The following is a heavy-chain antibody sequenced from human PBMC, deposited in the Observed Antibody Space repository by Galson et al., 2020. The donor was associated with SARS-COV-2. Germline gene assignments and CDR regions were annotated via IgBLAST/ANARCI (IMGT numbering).Heavy chain of an antibody. CDR1: GGSISSGNYY. V-gene: IGHV4-61*02. Sequence: SETLSLPCTVSGGSISSGNYYWSWIRQPAGRGLEWIGRIYTSGSTNYNPSLKSRDTISVDTSKNQFSLKLSSVTAADTAVYYCARDPLGYGRSTRCYGIDYWGQGTLVTVSS. CDR3: ARDPLGYGRSTRCYGIDY. CDR2: IYTSGST. D-gene: IGHD2-2*01. J-gene: IGHJ4*02.